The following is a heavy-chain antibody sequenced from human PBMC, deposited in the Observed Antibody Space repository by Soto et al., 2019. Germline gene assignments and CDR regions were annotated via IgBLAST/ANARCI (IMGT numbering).Heavy chain of an antibody. V-gene: IGHV3-23*01. Sequence: GGSLRLSCAASGFTFSTYAMSWVRQAPGKWLEWVSVNSGSGVGTYYSDSVKGRFTISSDNSKNTLYLQMNSLRAEDTAVYYCAKGGSPKYYFDYWGQGTLVTVSS. CDR2: NSGSGVGT. J-gene: IGHJ4*02. D-gene: IGHD2-15*01. CDR1: GFTFSTYA. CDR3: AKGGSPKYYFDY.